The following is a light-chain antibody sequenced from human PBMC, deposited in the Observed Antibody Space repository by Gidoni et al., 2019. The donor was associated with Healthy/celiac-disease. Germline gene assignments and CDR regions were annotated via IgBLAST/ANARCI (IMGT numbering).Light chain of an antibody. Sequence: EIVLTQSPATLSLSPGERATLSCRASQSVSSYLAWYQQKPGQAPRLLIYDASNRATGIPARFSCRGSGTYFTLTISSLEPDDFAVYYCQQRSNWPRTFGQGTKVEIK. CDR1: QSVSSY. CDR2: DAS. J-gene: IGKJ1*01. CDR3: QQRSNWPRT. V-gene: IGKV3-11*01.